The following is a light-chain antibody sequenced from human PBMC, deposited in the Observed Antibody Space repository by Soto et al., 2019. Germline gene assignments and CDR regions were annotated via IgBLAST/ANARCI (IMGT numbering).Light chain of an antibody. J-gene: IGLJ3*02. V-gene: IGLV2-14*01. CDR2: EVT. CDR3: AAWDDTLNAWV. Sequence: QSVLTQPASVSGSPGQSITISCTGTSGDIGSYNRVSWYQQHPGKAPKLIIYEVTDRPSGVSNRFSGSKSGTSASLAISGLQSEDEADYYCAAWDDTLNAWVFGGGTKVTVL. CDR1: SGDIGSYNR.